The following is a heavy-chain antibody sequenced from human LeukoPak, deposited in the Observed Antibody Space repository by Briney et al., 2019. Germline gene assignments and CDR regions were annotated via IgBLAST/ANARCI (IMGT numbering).Heavy chain of an antibody. V-gene: IGHV4-34*01. J-gene: IGHJ4*02. CDR1: GASFSGYS. CDR2: INHSGST. D-gene: IGHD4-23*01. CDR3: ARAGYGNSVDY. Sequence: SETLSLTCVVYGASFSGYSWSWIRQPPGRGLEWIGKINHSGSTNYNPSLKSRVIISLDTSKNQFPLKVRSVTAADTAVYYCARAGYGNSVDYWGQGTLVTVSS.